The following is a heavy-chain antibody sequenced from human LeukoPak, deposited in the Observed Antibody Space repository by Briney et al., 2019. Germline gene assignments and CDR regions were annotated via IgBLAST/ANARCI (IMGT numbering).Heavy chain of an antibody. D-gene: IGHD3-10*02. Sequence: PGRSLRLSCAASGFTFDNYAMHWVRQVPGKGLEWVSGISWNSGSIAYADSVKGRFTISRDNAKNSLYLQMNSLRAEDTAVYYCAELGITMIGDVWGKGTTVTISS. J-gene: IGHJ6*04. V-gene: IGHV3-9*01. CDR1: GFTFDNYA. CDR3: AELGITMIGDV. CDR2: ISWNSGSI.